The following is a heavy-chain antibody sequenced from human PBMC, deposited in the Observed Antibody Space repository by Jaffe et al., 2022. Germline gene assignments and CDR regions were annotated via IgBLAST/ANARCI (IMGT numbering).Heavy chain of an antibody. CDR3: ARAPREWELSYNWFDP. J-gene: IGHJ5*02. CDR2: IYTSGST. V-gene: IGHV4-61*02. D-gene: IGHD1-26*01. CDR1: GGSISSGSYY. Sequence: QVQLQESGPGLVKPSQTLSLTCTVSGGSISSGSYYWSWIRQPAGKGLEWIGRIYTSGSTNYNPSLKSRVTISVDTSKNQFSLKLSSVTAADTAVYYCARAPREWELSYNWFDPWGQGTLVTVSS.